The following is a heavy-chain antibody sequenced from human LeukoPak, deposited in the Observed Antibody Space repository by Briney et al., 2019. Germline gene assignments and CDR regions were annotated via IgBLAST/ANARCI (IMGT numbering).Heavy chain of an antibody. CDR2: IHSGGTTI. Sequence: PGGSLRLSCAASGFTFRTYDMNWVRQAPGKGLEWISYIHSGGTTIYYADSVKGRFTISRDVAKNSLYLQMDSLRADDTATYYCVRKLTGTTYFDSWGQGTLVTVSS. D-gene: IGHD1-1*01. J-gene: IGHJ4*02. V-gene: IGHV3-48*03. CDR3: VRKLTGTTYFDS. CDR1: GFTFRTYD.